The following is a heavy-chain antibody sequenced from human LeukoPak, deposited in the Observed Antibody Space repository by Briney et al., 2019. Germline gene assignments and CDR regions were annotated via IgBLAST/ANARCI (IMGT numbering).Heavy chain of an antibody. J-gene: IGHJ1*01. Sequence: SETLSLTCTVSGGSISSSDWYWGWIRQPPGKGLEWIGTIFYNGPTQLNPSLKSRVTLSVDTSRNQFSLRLTSVTAADTAVYYCAREERYTTSSGGHWGQGTLVTVSS. CDR1: GGSISSSDWY. CDR3: AREERYTTSSGGH. CDR2: IFYNGPT. V-gene: IGHV4-39*07. D-gene: IGHD1-26*01.